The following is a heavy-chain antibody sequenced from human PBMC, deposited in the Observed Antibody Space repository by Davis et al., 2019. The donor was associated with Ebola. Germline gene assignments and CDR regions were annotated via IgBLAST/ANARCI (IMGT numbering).Heavy chain of an antibody. D-gene: IGHD1-26*01. CDR2: ISAYNGNT. Sequence: AASVKVSCKASGGTFSSYGISWVRQAPGQGLEWMGWISAYNGNTNYAQKLQGRVTMTTDTSTSTAYMELRSLRSDDTAVYYCARCKWELPDDYWGQGTLVTVSS. V-gene: IGHV1-18*01. J-gene: IGHJ4*02. CDR3: ARCKWELPDDY. CDR1: GGTFSSYG.